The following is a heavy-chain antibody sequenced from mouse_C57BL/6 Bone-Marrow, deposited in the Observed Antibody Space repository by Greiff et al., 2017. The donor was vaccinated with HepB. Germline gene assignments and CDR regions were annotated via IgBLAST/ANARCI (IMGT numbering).Heavy chain of an antibody. J-gene: IGHJ2*01. D-gene: IGHD2-1*01. CDR3: ARIYYGNY. CDR1: GFTFSSYV. Sequence: VVESGGDLVKPGGSLKLSCAASGFTFSSYVMSWVRQTPDKRLEWVATISSGGSYTYYPDSVKGRFTISRDNAKNTLYLQMSSLKSEDTAMYYCARIYYGNYWGQGTTLTVSS. CDR2: ISSGGSYT. V-gene: IGHV5-6*01.